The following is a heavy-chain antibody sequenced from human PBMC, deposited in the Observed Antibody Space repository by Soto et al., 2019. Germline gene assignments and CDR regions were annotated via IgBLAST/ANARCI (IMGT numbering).Heavy chain of an antibody. D-gene: IGHD3-10*01. CDR3: GREAWVRGDYAFDI. J-gene: IGHJ3*02. CDR1: GGSISRYY. V-gene: IGHV4-59*01. CDR2: IYNSGST. Sequence: SEALSLTCTVSGGSISRYYWSWLRQPPGKGLEWIGYIYNSGSTNYNPSLKSRITISVDTPKNQFSLKLSSVTAADTAVYYCGREAWVRGDYAFDIWGQGTMVT.